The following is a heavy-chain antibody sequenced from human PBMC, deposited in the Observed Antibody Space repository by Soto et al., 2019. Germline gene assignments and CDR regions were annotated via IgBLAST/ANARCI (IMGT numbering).Heavy chain of an antibody. V-gene: IGHV1-18*01. CDR2: ISADNSNT. D-gene: IGHD5-18*01. CDR1: GYTFYSHG. CDR3: ARCIQQDYYYGMDV. J-gene: IGHJ6*02. Sequence: QAQLVQSGAEVKKPGASVKVSCKASGYTFYSHGISWVRQAPGQGLEWMGRISADNSNTKYAQKFRGRVTMTTDTSTSTVYMELRNLRSDDTAVYYCARCIQQDYYYGMDVWGQGTTVTVSS.